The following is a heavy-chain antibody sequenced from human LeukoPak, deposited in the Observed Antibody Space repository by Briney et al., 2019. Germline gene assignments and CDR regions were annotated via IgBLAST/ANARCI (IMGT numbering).Heavy chain of an antibody. D-gene: IGHD6-13*01. CDR1: GGTFSSYA. CDR2: IIPIFGTA. J-gene: IGHJ6*02. V-gene: IGHV1-69*13. CDR3: ARVTLGYSRSGDNYYYYGMDV. Sequence: SVKVSCKASGGTFSSYAISWVRQAPGQGLEWMGGIIPIFGTANYAQKFQGRVTITADESTSTAYMELSSLRSEDTAVYYCARVTLGYSRSGDNYYYYGMDVWGQGTTVSVSS.